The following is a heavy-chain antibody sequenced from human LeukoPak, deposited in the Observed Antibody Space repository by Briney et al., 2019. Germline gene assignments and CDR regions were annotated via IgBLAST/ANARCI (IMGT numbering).Heavy chain of an antibody. CDR1: GYTFTSYD. V-gene: IGHV1-8*01. CDR3: ARGGRSLRGDCSSTSCYWFDP. D-gene: IGHD2-2*01. J-gene: IGHJ5*02. CDR2: MNPNSGNT. Sequence: ASVKVSCKASGYTFTSYDINWVRQATGQGLEWMGWMNPNSGNTGYAQKFQGRVTITRNTSISTAYMELSSLRSEDTAVYYCARGGRSLRGDCSSTSCYWFDPWGQGTLVTVSS.